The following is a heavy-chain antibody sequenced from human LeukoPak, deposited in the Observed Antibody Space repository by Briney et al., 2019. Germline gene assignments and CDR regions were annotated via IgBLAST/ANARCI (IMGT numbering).Heavy chain of an antibody. V-gene: IGHV1-2*02. Sequence: ASVKVSCKASGYTFTGYYMHWVRQAPGQGLEWMGWINPNSGGTIYAQKFQGRVTMTRDTSISTVYMELSRLRSDDTAVYYCARAPPITRGPFDPWGQGTLVTVSS. J-gene: IGHJ5*02. D-gene: IGHD3-10*01. CDR3: ARAPPITRGPFDP. CDR2: INPNSGGT. CDR1: GYTFTGYY.